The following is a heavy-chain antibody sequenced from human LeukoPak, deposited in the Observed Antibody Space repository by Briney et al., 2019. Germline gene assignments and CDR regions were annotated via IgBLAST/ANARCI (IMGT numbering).Heavy chain of an antibody. Sequence: GGSLRLSCAASGLSFKDYWMSWVRQAPGKGLEWVAVISYDGSNKYYADSVKGRFTISRDNSKNTLYLQMNSLRAEDTAVYYCAKDHYDILTGYYARLDYWGQGTLVTVSS. J-gene: IGHJ4*02. CDR3: AKDHYDILTGYYARLDY. D-gene: IGHD3-9*01. V-gene: IGHV3-30*18. CDR2: ISYDGSNK. CDR1: GLSFKDYW.